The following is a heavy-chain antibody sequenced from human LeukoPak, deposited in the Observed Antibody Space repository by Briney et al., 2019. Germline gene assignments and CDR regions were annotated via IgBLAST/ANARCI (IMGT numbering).Heavy chain of an antibody. J-gene: IGHJ6*02. CDR3: ARDEYYGSGTPLYGLDV. V-gene: IGHV1-46*01. CDR2: MNPSDGAT. CDR1: GYNFTSYH. Sequence: ASVKVSCKASGYNFTSYHLHWVRQAPGQGLERMRIMNPSDGATSYAQKFQGRVTMTRDTSTSTVYMDLSSLRSEDTAVYYCARDEYYGSGTPLYGLDVWGQGTTVTVSS. D-gene: IGHD3-10*01.